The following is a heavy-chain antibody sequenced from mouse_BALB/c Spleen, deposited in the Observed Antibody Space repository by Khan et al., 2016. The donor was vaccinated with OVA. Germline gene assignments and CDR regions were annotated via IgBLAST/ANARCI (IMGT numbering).Heavy chain of an antibody. D-gene: IGHD2-4*01. Sequence: QVQLQQSGPGLVQPSQSLSITCTVSGFSLTNYSVHWVRQSPGKGLEWLGVIWSAGSTDYNAAFISRLTIRKDNSRRHVFFKMNSLQPNDTAIYYCARRGYDYGRGALFAYWGQGTLVTVSA. J-gene: IGHJ3*01. CDR3: ARRGYDYGRGALFAY. CDR1: GFSLTNYS. CDR2: IWSAGST. V-gene: IGHV2-2*02.